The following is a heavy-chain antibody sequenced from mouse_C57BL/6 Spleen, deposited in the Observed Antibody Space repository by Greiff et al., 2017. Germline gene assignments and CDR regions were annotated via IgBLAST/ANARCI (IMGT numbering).Heavy chain of an antibody. Sequence: EVQGVESGGGLVKPGGSLKLSCAASGFTFSSYAMSWVRQTPEKRLEWVATISDGGSYTYYPDNVKGRFPISRDNAKNNLYLQMSHLKSEDTAMYYCARDRVAGPFDYWGQGTTRTVSS. V-gene: IGHV5-4*01. CDR2: ISDGGSYT. CDR1: GFTFSSYA. CDR3: ARDRVAGPFDY. J-gene: IGHJ2*01.